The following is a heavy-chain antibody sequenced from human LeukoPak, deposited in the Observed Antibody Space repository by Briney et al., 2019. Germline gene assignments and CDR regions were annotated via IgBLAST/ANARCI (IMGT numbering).Heavy chain of an antibody. J-gene: IGHJ3*02. D-gene: IGHD4-11*01. V-gene: IGHV3-21*01. Sequence: GGSLRLSCSASGFTFSDWSMNWVRQAPGKGLEWVSSISSISSYIYYADSVKGRFTISRDNSKNTLYLQMNSLRAEDTAVYYCAKDHDYSKTDAFDIWGQGTMVTVSS. CDR3: AKDHDYSKTDAFDI. CDR1: GFTFSDWS. CDR2: ISSISSYI.